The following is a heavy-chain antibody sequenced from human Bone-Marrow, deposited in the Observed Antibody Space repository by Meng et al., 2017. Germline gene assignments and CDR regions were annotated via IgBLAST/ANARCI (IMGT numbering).Heavy chain of an antibody. D-gene: IGHD6-19*01. CDR1: GFTFSSYW. J-gene: IGHJ3*02. V-gene: IGHV3-7*03. CDR3: ACGGYSSGWWGGRGNDAFDI. CDR2: IKQDGSAN. Sequence: GESLKISCAASGFTFSSYWMSWVRQAPGTGLEWVANIKQDGSANYYVDSVKGRFTIARDNAKNSLYLQMISLRAEDTALYYCACGGYSSGWWGGRGNDAFDIWGQGTMVTVSS.